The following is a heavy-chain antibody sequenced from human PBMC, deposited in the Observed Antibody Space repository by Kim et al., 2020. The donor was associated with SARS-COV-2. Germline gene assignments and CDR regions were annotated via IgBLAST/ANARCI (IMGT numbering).Heavy chain of an antibody. J-gene: IGHJ3*02. Sequence: SVKVSCKASGGTFSSYAISWVRQAPGQGLEWMGGIIPIFGTANYAQKFQGRVTITADESTSTAYMELSSLRSEDTAVYYCARVIGDYGTAGIWGQGTMVTVSS. CDR3: ARVIGDYGTAGI. V-gene: IGHV1-69*13. D-gene: IGHD4-17*01. CDR2: IIPIFGTA. CDR1: GGTFSSYA.